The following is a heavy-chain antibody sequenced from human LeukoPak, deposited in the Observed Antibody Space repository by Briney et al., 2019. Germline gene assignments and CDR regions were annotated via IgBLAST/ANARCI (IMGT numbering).Heavy chain of an antibody. J-gene: IGHJ4*02. CDR2: ISHDETYK. Sequence: PGGSLRLSCAGSGFLFSSYVVHWVRQAPGKGLEWVAAISHDETYKYYADSLRGRVTISRDNSKNTLYLQMHSLRADDTAIYYCARDRDWLLYDYWGQGTLVTVSS. CDR3: ARDRDWLLYDY. V-gene: IGHV3-33*01. CDR1: GFLFSSYV. D-gene: IGHD3-9*01.